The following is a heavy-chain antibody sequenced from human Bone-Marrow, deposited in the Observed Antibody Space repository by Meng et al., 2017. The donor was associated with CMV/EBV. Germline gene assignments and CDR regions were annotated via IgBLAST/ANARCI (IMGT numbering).Heavy chain of an antibody. V-gene: IGHV3-74*01. D-gene: IGHD6-13*01. CDR3: ARDRAAAGID. Sequence: LSCADSGFSFSSHWRHGVRQAPGKGLVWVSRINRDGSSSNYANSVKGRFTISRDNAKNTLYLQVNSLRAEDTAVYSCARDRAAAGIDWGQGTLVTVSS. J-gene: IGHJ4*02. CDR2: INRDGSSS. CDR1: GFSFSSHW.